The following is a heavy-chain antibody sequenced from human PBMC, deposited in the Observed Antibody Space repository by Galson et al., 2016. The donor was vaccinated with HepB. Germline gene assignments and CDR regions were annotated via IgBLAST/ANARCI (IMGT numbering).Heavy chain of an antibody. J-gene: IGHJ4*02. D-gene: IGHD2-21*02. CDR1: GYTFTNYG. CDR3: ASWDGGCGGYCYIYDY. Sequence: SVKVSCKASGYTFTNYGIGWVRQAPGQGLEWMGWISAYNGETDSAQKFQGRITMTTDASTGTAYMELRTLRSDDTAVYYCASWDGGCGGYCYIYDYWGQGTLVTVSS. V-gene: IGHV1-18*01. CDR2: ISAYNGET.